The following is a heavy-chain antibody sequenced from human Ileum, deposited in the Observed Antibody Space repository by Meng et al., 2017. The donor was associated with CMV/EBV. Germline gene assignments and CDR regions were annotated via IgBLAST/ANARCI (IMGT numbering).Heavy chain of an antibody. CDR2: VGSSGTPT. CDR3: AKVFRRPFRGWKNAGDNPFTMDV. D-gene: IGHD1/OR15-1a*01. CDR1: QFPFSTYV. Sequence: GGSLRLSCAASQFPFSTYVMAWVRQAPGQGLEWVSSVGSSGTPTHYADSVKGRFTISRDNSKNMVYLQMNSLRAEDTAVYYCAKVFRRPFRGWKNAGDNPFTMDVWGRGTTVTVSS. V-gene: IGHV3-23*05. J-gene: IGHJ6*02.